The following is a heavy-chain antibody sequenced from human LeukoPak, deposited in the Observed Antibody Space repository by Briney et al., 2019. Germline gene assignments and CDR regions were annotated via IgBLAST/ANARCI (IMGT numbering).Heavy chain of an antibody. J-gene: IGHJ3*02. D-gene: IGHD2-2*01. Sequence: ASVKVSCKASGYTFTSYYMHWVRQALGQGLEWMGIINPSGGSTSYAQKFQGRVTMTRDTSTSTVYMELSSLRSEDTAVYYCARPYCSSTSCRHDAFDIWGQGTMVTVSS. CDR1: GYTFTSYY. V-gene: IGHV1-46*01. CDR3: ARPYCSSTSCRHDAFDI. CDR2: INPSGGST.